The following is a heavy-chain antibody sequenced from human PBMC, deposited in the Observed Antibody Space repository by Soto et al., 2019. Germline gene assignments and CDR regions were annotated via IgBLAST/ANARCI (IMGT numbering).Heavy chain of an antibody. J-gene: IGHJ6*02. V-gene: IGHV3-30*18. CDR3: AKDSGYDYLISYYYYGMDV. CDR2: ISYDGSNK. Sequence: GGSLRLSCAAAGFTLSSYGLHWARQVPGKGLEWVAVISYDGSNKYYADSVKGRFTISRDNSKNTLYLQMNSLRAEDTAVYYCAKDSGYDYLISYYYYGMDVWGQGT. D-gene: IGHD5-12*01. CDR1: GFTLSSYG.